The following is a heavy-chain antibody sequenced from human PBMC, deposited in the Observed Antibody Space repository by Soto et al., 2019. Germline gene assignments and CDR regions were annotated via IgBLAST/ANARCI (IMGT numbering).Heavy chain of an antibody. CDR2: IYYSGST. J-gene: IGHJ3*02. D-gene: IGHD6-19*01. CDR3: ARRGGSGWYLDAFDI. CDR1: GGSISSSSYY. Sequence: SETLSLTCTVSGGSISSSSYYWGWIRQPPGKGLEWIGSIYYSGSTYYNPSLKSRVTISVDTSKNQFSLKLSSVTAADTAVYYCARRGGSGWYLDAFDIWGQGTMVTVS. V-gene: IGHV4-39*01.